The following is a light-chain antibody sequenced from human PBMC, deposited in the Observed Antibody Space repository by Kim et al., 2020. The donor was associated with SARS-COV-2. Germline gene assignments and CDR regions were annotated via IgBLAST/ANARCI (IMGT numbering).Light chain of an antibody. Sequence: AAVGDRITITCRASQGIYNYLAWFQKKPGKAPKSLIYDASSLQSGVPSKFRGSGSGTDFTLTINNLQPEDFATYYCQQYNAYPLTFGGGTKVDIK. J-gene: IGKJ4*01. CDR2: DAS. CDR1: QGIYNY. CDR3: QQYNAYPLT. V-gene: IGKV1-16*02.